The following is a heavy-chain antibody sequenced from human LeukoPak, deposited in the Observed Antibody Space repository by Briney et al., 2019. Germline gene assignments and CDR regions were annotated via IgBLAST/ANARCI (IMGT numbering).Heavy chain of an antibody. CDR1: GLTFSSHW. Sequence: GGSLRLSCAAPGLTFSSHWMHWVRQAPGKGPVWVSRITNDGSSTTYADSVKGRFTISRDNAKNSLYLQMNSLRAEDTAVYYCARGGTQSPTDWGPGTLVTVSS. J-gene: IGHJ4*02. CDR2: ITNDGSST. V-gene: IGHV3-74*01. CDR3: ARGGTQSPTD.